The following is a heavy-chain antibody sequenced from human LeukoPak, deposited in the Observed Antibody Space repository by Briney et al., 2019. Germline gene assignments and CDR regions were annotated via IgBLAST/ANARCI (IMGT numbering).Heavy chain of an antibody. J-gene: IGHJ4*02. CDR3: AKDGSYYFDY. Sequence: GGSLRLSCAASGFNFSTYAIHWVRQAPGKGLEWVAVISYDGNNKYYADFVKGRFTISRDNSKNTLYLQMNSLRAEDTAVYYCAKDGSYYFDYWGQGTLVTVSS. V-gene: IGHV3-30-3*01. CDR2: ISYDGNNK. D-gene: IGHD1-26*01. CDR1: GFNFSTYA.